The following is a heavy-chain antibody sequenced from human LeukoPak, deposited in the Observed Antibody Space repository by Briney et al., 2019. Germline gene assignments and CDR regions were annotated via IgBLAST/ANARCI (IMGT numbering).Heavy chain of an antibody. J-gene: IGHJ4*02. D-gene: IGHD6-19*01. V-gene: IGHV4-39*07. CDR2: IYYSGST. CDR1: GGSISSSSYY. Sequence: SETLSLTCTVSGGSISSSSYYWGWIRQPPGKGLEWIGSIYYSGSTYYNPSLKSRVTISVDTSKNQFSLKLSSVTAADTAVYYCAREGPRQWLVRGYYFDYWGQGTLVTVSS. CDR3: AREGPRQWLVRGYYFDY.